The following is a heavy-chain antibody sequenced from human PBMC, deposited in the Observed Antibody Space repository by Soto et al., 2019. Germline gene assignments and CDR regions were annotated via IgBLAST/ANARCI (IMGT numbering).Heavy chain of an antibody. CDR3: AKGESSWVSWFDP. D-gene: IGHD6-13*01. Sequence: QAQLVQSGAEVKKPGASVKVSCQASGYTFTAPYLHWVRKAPGEGLEWMGWINPTTGATRYAQKFQGRVTMTRDTSMSTAYLEVRSLRPDDTAVYYCAKGESSWVSWFDPWGQGTLVTVSS. CDR1: GYTFTAPY. CDR2: INPTTGAT. V-gene: IGHV1-2*02. J-gene: IGHJ5*02.